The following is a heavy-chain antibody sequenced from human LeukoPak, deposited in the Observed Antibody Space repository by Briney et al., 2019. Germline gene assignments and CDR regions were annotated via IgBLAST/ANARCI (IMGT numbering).Heavy chain of an antibody. Sequence: GGSLRLSCAASGFTFSTYWMHWVRQAPGKGLVWVSRINTDGSSTSYADSVKGRFTISRDNAKNTLYLQMNSLRAEDTAVYYCAKGGPGIAAAFDYWGQGTLVTVSS. CDR3: AKGGPGIAAAFDY. J-gene: IGHJ4*02. D-gene: IGHD6-13*01. V-gene: IGHV3-74*01. CDR2: INTDGSST. CDR1: GFTFSTYW.